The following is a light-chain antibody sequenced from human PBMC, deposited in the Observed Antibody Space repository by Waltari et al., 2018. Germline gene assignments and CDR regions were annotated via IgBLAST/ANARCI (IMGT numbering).Light chain of an antibody. CDR1: SSDIGVSF. J-gene: IGLJ3*02. CDR3: KTWNPTLSAVV. CDR2: DNN. V-gene: IGLV1-51*01. Sequence: QSALTQPPSVSAAPGHKVTISCSGSSSDIGVSFVSWYQHLPGIAPKLLIYDNNERPSGIPDRFSGSKSGTSATLAITGLQTGDEADYYCKTWNPTLSAVVFGGGTKLTVL.